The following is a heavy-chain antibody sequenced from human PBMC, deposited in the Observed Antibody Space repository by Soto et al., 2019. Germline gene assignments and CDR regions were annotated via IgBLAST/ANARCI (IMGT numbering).Heavy chain of an antibody. CDR1: GFTFGSYS. Sequence: SLRLCCAASGFTFGSYSMNWVRQAPGKGLEWVSYISRSSSTIYYADSVEGRFTISRDNAKNSLYLQMNSLRDEDTAVYYCARGDSSSDNGMEVWGQGTTVTVSS. J-gene: IGHJ6*02. D-gene: IGHD6-6*01. V-gene: IGHV3-48*02. CDR2: ISRSSSTI. CDR3: ARGDSSSDNGMEV.